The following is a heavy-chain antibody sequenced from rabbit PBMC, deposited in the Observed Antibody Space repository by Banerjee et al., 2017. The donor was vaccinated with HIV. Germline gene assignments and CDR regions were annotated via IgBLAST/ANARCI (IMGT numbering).Heavy chain of an antibody. CDR3: ARTYGSNGDDYYFNG. CDR1: GFSFSNKYE. Sequence: QEQLEESGGGLVKPEGSLTLTCTASGFSFSNKYEMCWVRQAPGKGLEWIACINSNTGNTVCASWANGPFNISKTSATTVTMQLTSLTAAATATYFCARTYGSNGDDYYFNGWGQGTLVTVS. D-gene: IGHD6-1*01. J-gene: IGHJ3*01. V-gene: IGHV1S45*01. CDR2: INSNTGNT.